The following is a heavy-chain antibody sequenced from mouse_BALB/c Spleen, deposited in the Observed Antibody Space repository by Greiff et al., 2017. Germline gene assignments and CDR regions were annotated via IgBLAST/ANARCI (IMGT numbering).Heavy chain of an antibody. V-gene: IGHV5-17*02. J-gene: IGHJ4*01. Sequence: EVHLVESGGGLVQPGGSRKLSCAASGFTFSSFGMHWVRQAPEKGLEWVAYISSGSSTIYYADTVKGRFTISRDNPKNTLFLQMTSLRSEDTAMYYCARWDYRNAMDYWGQGTSVTVSS. CDR2: ISSGSSTI. CDR3: ARWDYRNAMDY. D-gene: IGHD2-13*01. CDR1: GFTFSSFG.